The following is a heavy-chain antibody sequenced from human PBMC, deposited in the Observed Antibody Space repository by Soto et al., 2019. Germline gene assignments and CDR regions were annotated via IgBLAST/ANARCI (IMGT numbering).Heavy chain of an antibody. CDR3: ARRLHRHEGYYYYMDV. CDR1: SGSIISSNW. V-gene: IGHV4-4*02. Sequence: SETLSVTCAVSSGSIISSNWWSWVRKTPGKGLEWIGEIYHSGITNYNPSLKSRVTISVDKSKNQFALKLSSVNAADTAVYYCARRLHRHEGYYYYMDVWGKGTTVTVSS. CDR2: IYHSGIT. J-gene: IGHJ6*03.